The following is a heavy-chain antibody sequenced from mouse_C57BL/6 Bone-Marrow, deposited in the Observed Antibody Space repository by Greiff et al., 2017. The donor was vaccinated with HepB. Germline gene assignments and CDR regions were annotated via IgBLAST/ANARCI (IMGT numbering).Heavy chain of an antibody. Sequence: EVKLMESGGGLVKPGGSLKLSCAASGFTFSDYGMHWVRQAPEKGLEWVAYISSGSSTIYYADTVKGRFTISRDNAKNTLFLQMTSLRSDDTAMYYCARYYYPYYWGQGTTLTVSS. J-gene: IGHJ2*01. CDR2: ISSGSSTI. D-gene: IGHD1-1*01. CDR1: GFTFSDYG. CDR3: ARYYYPYY. V-gene: IGHV5-17*01.